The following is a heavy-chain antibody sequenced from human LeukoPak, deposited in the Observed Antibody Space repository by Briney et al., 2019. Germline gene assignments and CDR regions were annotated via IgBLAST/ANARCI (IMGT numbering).Heavy chain of an antibody. D-gene: IGHD2-15*01. Sequence: ASAKVSCKASGYTFTSYDIDWVRQATGQGLEWMGWMNPNSGNTGYAQKFQGRVTMTRNTSISTAYMELSSLRSEDTAVYYCARGLQRGYCSGGSCYYWFDPWGQGTLVTVSS. CDR2: MNPNSGNT. CDR3: ARGLQRGYCSGGSCYYWFDP. J-gene: IGHJ5*02. V-gene: IGHV1-8*01. CDR1: GYTFTSYD.